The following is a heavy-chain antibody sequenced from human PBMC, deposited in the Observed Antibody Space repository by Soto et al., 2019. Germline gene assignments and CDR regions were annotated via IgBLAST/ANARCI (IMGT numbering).Heavy chain of an antibody. CDR3: ARWGIRGYQFDY. J-gene: IGHJ4*02. Sequence: KASETLSLTCTVSGGSVSSGSYYWTWIRQPPGKGLEWIGYIHYSGNTNYNPSLKSRVTISVDTSKNQFSLRVNSVTAADTAVYYWARWGIRGYQFDYWGQGTLVTVSS. V-gene: IGHV4-61*01. CDR2: IHYSGNT. D-gene: IGHD6-13*01. CDR1: GGSVSSGSYY.